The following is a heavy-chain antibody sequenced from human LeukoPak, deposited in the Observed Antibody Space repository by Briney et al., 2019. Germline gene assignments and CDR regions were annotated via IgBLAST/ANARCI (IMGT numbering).Heavy chain of an antibody. D-gene: IGHD6-13*01. Sequence: PGGSLRLSCEASGFTFDDYGMSWVRQAPGKGLEWVSAISGSGGNTYYADSVKGRFTISRDNSKNTLYLQMNSLRAEDTAVYYCAKPEYSSSWYSLGYFDYWGQGTLVTVSS. CDR1: GFTFDDYG. V-gene: IGHV3-23*01. CDR2: ISGSGGNT. J-gene: IGHJ4*02. CDR3: AKPEYSSSWYSLGYFDY.